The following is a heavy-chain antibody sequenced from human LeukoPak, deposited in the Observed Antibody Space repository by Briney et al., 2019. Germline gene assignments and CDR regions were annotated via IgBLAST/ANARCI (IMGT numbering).Heavy chain of an antibody. Sequence: GGSLRLSCAASGFTFSSYGIHWVRQAPGKGLEWVAVISYDGSNKYYADSVKGRFTISRDNSKNTLYLQMNSLRAEDTAVYYCAKDWGRYGSGSYYPFDFGYWGQGTLVTVSS. CDR3: AKDWGRYGSGSYYPFDFGY. D-gene: IGHD3-10*01. J-gene: IGHJ4*02. CDR1: GFTFSSYG. V-gene: IGHV3-30*18. CDR2: ISYDGSNK.